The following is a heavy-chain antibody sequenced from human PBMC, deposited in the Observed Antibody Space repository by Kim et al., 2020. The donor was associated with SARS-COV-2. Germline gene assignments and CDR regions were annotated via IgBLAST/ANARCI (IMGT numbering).Heavy chain of an antibody. D-gene: IGHD3-10*02. J-gene: IGHJ4*01. CDR1: GYTFITYT. V-gene: IGHV1-3*01. Sequence: ASVKVSCKASGYTFITYTIHWVRQAPGQGLEWMGWINGGNGKTRYEQNFQGRVTISRDTSATTAYMELRSLTSEDTVVYFCARSRAVREFDYWGQGTLIT. CDR2: INGGNGKT. CDR3: ARSRAVREFDY.